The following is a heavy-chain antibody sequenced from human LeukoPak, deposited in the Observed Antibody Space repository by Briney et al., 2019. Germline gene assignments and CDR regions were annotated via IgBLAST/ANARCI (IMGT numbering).Heavy chain of an antibody. D-gene: IGHD2-15*01. CDR1: GGSISSYY. CDR3: ARGDGICLDY. CDR2: IYYSGST. J-gene: IGHJ4*02. V-gene: IGHV4-59*12. Sequence: SETLSLTCTVSGGSISSYYWSWIRQPPGKGLEWIGYIYYSGSTNYNPSLKSRVTISVDTSNNQFSLKLSSVTAADTAVYYCARGDGICLDYWGQGTLVTVSS.